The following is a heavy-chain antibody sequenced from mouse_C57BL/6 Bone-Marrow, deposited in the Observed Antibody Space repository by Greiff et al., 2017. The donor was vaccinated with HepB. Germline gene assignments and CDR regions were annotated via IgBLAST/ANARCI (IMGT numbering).Heavy chain of an antibody. J-gene: IGHJ3*01. Sequence: VQLQQSGPELVKPGASVKIPCKASGYTFTDYNMDWVKQSHGKSLEWIGDINPNNGGNIYNQKFKGKATLTVDKSSSKAYMELRSLTSEDTAVYYCARDSPDGGWFAYWGQGTLVTVSA. CDR3: ARDSPDGGWFAY. CDR2: INPNNGGN. CDR1: GYTFTDYN. D-gene: IGHD2-12*01. V-gene: IGHV1-18*01.